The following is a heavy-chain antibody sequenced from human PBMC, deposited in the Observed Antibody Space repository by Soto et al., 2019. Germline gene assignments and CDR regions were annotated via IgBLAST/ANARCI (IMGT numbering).Heavy chain of an antibody. J-gene: IGHJ5*02. Sequence: SETLSLTCTVSGGTISSYYWIRILQPAGKGLEWIGRIYTSGSTNYNPSLKSRVTISVDTSKNQFSLKLSSVTAADTAVYYCARDWVEYYDFWSGSPNGSWFDPWGQGTLVTVSS. CDR2: IYTSGST. CDR3: ARDWVEYYDFWSGSPNGSWFDP. V-gene: IGHV4-4*07. D-gene: IGHD3-3*01. CDR1: GGTISSYY.